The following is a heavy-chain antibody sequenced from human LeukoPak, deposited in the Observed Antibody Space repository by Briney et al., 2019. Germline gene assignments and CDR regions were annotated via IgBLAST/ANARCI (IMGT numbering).Heavy chain of an antibody. V-gene: IGHV4-34*01. CDR3: ARHVPTTVTTFLDY. D-gene: IGHD4-17*01. Sequence: RTSETLSLTCAVYGGSFSGYYWSWIRQPPGKGLEWIGEINHSGSTNYNPSLKSRVTISVDTSKNQFSLKLSSVTAADTAVYYCARHVPTTVTTFLDYWGQGTLVTVS. J-gene: IGHJ4*02. CDR1: GGSFSGYY. CDR2: INHSGST.